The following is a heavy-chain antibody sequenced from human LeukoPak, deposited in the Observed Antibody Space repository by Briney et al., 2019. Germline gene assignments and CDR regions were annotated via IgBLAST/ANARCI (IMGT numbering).Heavy chain of an antibody. CDR2: ISYDGSNK. CDR1: GFTFSSYN. V-gene: IGHV3-30-3*01. CDR3: GRDTVGYGGAFDI. J-gene: IGHJ3*02. Sequence: GGSLRLSCVASGFTFSSYNMHWVRQAPGKGLEWVAVISYDGSNKYYADSVKGRSTISRDNSKNTLYLQVKSLRPEDTAVYYCGRDTVGYGGAFDIWGQGTMVTVSS. D-gene: IGHD5-18*01.